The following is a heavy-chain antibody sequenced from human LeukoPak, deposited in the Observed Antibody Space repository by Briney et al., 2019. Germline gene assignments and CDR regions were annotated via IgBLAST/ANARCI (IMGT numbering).Heavy chain of an antibody. J-gene: IGHJ4*02. Sequence: GGSLRLSCAASGCTFSSYSMNWVRQAPGKGLEWVSYISSSSSTIYYADSVKGRFTISRDNAKNSLYLQMNSLRAEDTAVYYCAREQDLDYWGQGTLVTVSS. CDR3: AREQDLDY. CDR1: GCTFSSYS. CDR2: ISSSSSTI. V-gene: IGHV3-48*01.